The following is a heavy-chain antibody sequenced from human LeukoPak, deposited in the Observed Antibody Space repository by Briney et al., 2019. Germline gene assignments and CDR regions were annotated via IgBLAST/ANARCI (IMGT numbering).Heavy chain of an antibody. D-gene: IGHD4-17*01. CDR3: ARHLNDGDSD. Sequence: GESLKISCKGSGYSFTSYWIGWVRQMPGKGLEWMGIIYPGDSDTKYSPSFQGQVTNSADKSNSTAYLQWSSLKASDTAMYYYARHLNDGDSDWGQGNLVTVSS. CDR1: GYSFTSYW. J-gene: IGHJ4*02. V-gene: IGHV5-51*01. CDR2: IYPGDSDT.